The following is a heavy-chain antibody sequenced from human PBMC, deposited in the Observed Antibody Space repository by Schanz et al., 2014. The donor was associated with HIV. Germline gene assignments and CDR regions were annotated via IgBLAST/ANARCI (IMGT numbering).Heavy chain of an antibody. J-gene: IGHJ6*02. V-gene: IGHV1-8*01. Sequence: QVHLVQSGAEVKKPGASVKVSCKTSGYTFSNYDINWVRQAAGQGLEWMGWMNPNSGNTGYAQKFQRRVIMTRNASISPAYIELSGLRPEDPAVYYCARGPKWEGLMDVWGQGTTVIVSS. CDR3: ARGPKWEGLMDV. CDR1: GYTFSNYD. CDR2: MNPNSGNT. D-gene: IGHD1-26*01.